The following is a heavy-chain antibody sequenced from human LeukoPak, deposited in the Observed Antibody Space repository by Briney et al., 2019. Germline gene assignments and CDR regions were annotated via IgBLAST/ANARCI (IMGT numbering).Heavy chain of an antibody. D-gene: IGHD3-3*01. Sequence: GGSLRLSCAASGFTFSNDAMTWVRQAPGKGLEWVSGIDSSGVSTYSADSVKGRFTISRDNAKNTLYLQMGSLRADDMAVYYCARGYYNFWSGYSKFDYWGQGTLVTVSS. CDR2: IDSSGVST. CDR1: GFTFSNDA. J-gene: IGHJ4*02. CDR3: ARGYYNFWSGYSKFDY. V-gene: IGHV3-23*05.